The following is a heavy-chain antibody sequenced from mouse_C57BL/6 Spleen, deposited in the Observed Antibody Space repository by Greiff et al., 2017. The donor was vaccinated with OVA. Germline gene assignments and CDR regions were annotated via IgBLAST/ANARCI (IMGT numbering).Heavy chain of an antibody. CDR3: ARDGSRGWFAY. D-gene: IGHD1-1*01. Sequence: EVQLVESGPGMVKPSQSLSLTCTVTGYSITSGYDWHWIRHLPGNKLEWMGYISYSGSTNYNPSLKSRIPITHDTSTNPFFLKLNAVTTEDTATYYCARDGSRGWFAYWGQGTLVTVSA. CDR2: ISYSGST. CDR1: GYSITSGYD. J-gene: IGHJ3*01. V-gene: IGHV3-1*01.